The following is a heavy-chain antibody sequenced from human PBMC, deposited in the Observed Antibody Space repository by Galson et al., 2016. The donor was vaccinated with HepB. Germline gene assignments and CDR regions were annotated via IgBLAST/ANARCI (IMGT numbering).Heavy chain of an antibody. Sequence: SETLSLTCTVSGGSISSSSTYWGWIRQPPGKGLEWIGNIYYSGSTYYNPSLKTRVTISVDTSKNQFSLKLSSVTAADTAVYYCAIHYDILTGWFDPWGQGTLVTVSS. CDR3: AIHYDILTGWFDP. D-gene: IGHD3-9*01. CDR2: IYYSGST. J-gene: IGHJ5*02. V-gene: IGHV4-39*01. CDR1: GGSISSSSTY.